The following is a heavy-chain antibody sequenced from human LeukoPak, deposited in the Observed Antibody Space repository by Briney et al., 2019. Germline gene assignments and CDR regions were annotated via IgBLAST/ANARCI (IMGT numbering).Heavy chain of an antibody. Sequence: PSETLSLTCTVSGGSISSSSYYWGWIRQPPGKGLEWIGSIYYSGSTYYNPSLKSRVTISVDTSKNQFSLKLSSVTAADTAVYYCARHSRPLPHVDYWGQGTLVTVSS. CDR1: GGSISSSSYY. V-gene: IGHV4-39*01. CDR2: IYYSGST. CDR3: ARHSRPLPHVDY. J-gene: IGHJ4*02.